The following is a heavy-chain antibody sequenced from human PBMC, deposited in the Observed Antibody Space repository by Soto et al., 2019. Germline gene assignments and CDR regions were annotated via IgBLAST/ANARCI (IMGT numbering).Heavy chain of an antibody. V-gene: IGHV3-30-3*01. CDR1: GFTFSSYA. CDR2: ISYDGSNK. Sequence: QVQLVESGGGVVQPGRSLRLSCAASGFTFSSYAMHWVRQAPGKGLEWVAVISYDGSNKYYADSVKGRFTISRDNSKNTLYLQMNILRAEDTAVYYCARAHPGPLDYWGQGTLVTVSS. J-gene: IGHJ4*02. CDR3: ARAHPGPLDY.